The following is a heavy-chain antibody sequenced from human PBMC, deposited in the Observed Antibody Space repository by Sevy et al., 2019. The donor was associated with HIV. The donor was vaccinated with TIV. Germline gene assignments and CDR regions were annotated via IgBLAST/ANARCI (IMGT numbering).Heavy chain of an antibody. D-gene: IGHD3-22*01. Sequence: ASVKVSCKASGYIFTGYYMHWVRQAPGQRLEWMGWIGPNSGGTNYAQKFQGRVTMTRDTSISTAYMELSSLKSDDTAVYYCARVGDITMIESWFDPWGQGTLVTVSS. CDR1: GYIFTGYY. J-gene: IGHJ5*02. CDR2: IGPNSGGT. V-gene: IGHV1-2*02. CDR3: ARVGDITMIESWFDP.